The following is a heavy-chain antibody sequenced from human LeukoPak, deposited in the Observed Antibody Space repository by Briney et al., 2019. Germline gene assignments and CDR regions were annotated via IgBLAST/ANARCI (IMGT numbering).Heavy chain of an antibody. CDR3: ARGGINYGFDY. J-gene: IGHJ4*02. V-gene: IGHV3-48*01. CDR2: ITSTGTTI. D-gene: IGHD4-17*01. Sequence: QPGGSLRLSCAASGFTFSAYTMNWVRHAPGKGLEWLSYITSTGTTIYYADSVRGRFTISRHNAKSSLYLQMDSLRAEDTAVYYCARGGINYGFDYWGQGTLVTVSS. CDR1: GFTFSAYT.